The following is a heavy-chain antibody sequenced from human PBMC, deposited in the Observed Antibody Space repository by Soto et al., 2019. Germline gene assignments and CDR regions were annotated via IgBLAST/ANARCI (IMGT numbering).Heavy chain of an antibody. CDR2: IDPSDSYT. CDR1: GYSFSSYW. V-gene: IGHV5-10-1*01. J-gene: IGHJ4*02. D-gene: IGHD2-2*01. CDR3: ARPGSRDGHIYDW. Sequence: GESLKISCKASGYSFSSYWINWVRQMPGKGLEWMGKIDPSDSYTNYSPSFQGHVSISADKSISTAYLQWSSLKASDTAMYYCARPGSRDGHIYDWWGQVTLVTFYS.